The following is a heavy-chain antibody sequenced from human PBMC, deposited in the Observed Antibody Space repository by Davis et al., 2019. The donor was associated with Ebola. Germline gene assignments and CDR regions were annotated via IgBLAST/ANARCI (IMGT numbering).Heavy chain of an antibody. CDR3: ARDLDYSNYQYYYYYYGMDV. D-gene: IGHD4-11*01. CDR2: INNSGST. Sequence: PSETLSPTCAVYGGSFSGYYWSWIRQLPGKGLEWIGEINNSGSTNYNPSLKSGVTISVDTSKNQYSLKLRSVTAADTAVYYCARDLDYSNYQYYYYYYGMDVWGQGTTVTVSS. J-gene: IGHJ6*02. CDR1: GGSFSGYY. V-gene: IGHV4-34*01.